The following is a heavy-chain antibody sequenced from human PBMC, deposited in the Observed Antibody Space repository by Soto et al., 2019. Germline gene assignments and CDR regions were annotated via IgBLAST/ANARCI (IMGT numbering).Heavy chain of an antibody. Sequence: SETLSLTCAVSGGSISSGGYSWSWIRQPPGKGLEWIGYIFHSGSTYYNPSLKSRVTISVDRSKNQFSLKLSSLTAADTAVYYCARNAGSYTFHYWGQGTLVTVSS. CDR1: GGSISSGGYS. D-gene: IGHD3-10*01. CDR2: IFHSGST. CDR3: ARNAGSYTFHY. J-gene: IGHJ4*02. V-gene: IGHV4-30-2*01.